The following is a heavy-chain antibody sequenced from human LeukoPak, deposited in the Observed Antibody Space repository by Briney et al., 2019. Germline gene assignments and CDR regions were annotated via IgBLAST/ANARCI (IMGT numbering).Heavy chain of an antibody. V-gene: IGHV1-58*01. D-gene: IGHD4-17*01. CDR2: IVVGSGNT. CDR1: GFTFSNSA. CDR3: ARADYGVYDY. Sequence: ASVKVSCKASGFTFSNSAVQWVRQARGQRLEWIGWIVVGSGNTNYAQKFQERVTITRDMSTSTAYMELSSLRSEDTAVYYCARADYGVYDYWGQGTLVTVSS. J-gene: IGHJ4*02.